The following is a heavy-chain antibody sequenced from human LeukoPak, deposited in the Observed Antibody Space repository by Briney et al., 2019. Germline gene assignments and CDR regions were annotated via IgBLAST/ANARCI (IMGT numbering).Heavy chain of an antibody. J-gene: IGHJ5*02. CDR3: ARTVTYYYDSSWFDP. V-gene: IGHV2-26*01. Sequence: SGPTLVNPPETLTLTCTVSGFSLSNARMGVSWIRQPPGKALEWLPHIFSNDEKSYSTSLKSRLTISKDTSKSQVVLTMTNMDPVDTATYYCARTVTYYYDSSWFDPWGQGTLVTVSS. CDR2: IFSNDEK. CDR1: GFSLSNARMG. D-gene: IGHD3-22*01.